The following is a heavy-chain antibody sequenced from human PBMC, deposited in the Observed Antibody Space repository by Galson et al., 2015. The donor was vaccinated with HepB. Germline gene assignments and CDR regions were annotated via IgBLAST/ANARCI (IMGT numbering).Heavy chain of an antibody. CDR1: GFTFSSYG. CDR3: ARDGARVRGVIWADYYVMDV. V-gene: IGHV3-30*03. D-gene: IGHD3-10*01. J-gene: IGHJ6*02. Sequence: SLRLSCAASGFTFSSYGMHWVRQAPGKGPEWVAVISYDGSNKYYADSVEGRFTISRDNSKNTLYLQMNSLRAEDTAVYYCARDGARVRGVIWADYYVMDVWGQGTTVTVSS. CDR2: ISYDGSNK.